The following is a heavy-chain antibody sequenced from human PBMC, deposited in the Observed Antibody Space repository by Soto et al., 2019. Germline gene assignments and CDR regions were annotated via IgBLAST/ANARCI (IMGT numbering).Heavy chain of an antibody. CDR3: AREDIVVVVAATPKAGVFDY. CDR2: ISYDGSNK. V-gene: IGHV3-30-3*01. J-gene: IGHJ4*02. CDR1: GFTFSSYA. Sequence: GGSLRLSCAASGFTFSSYAMHWVRQAPGKGLEWVAVISYDGSNKYYADSVKGRFTISRDNSKNTLYLQMNSLRAEDTAVYYCAREDIVVVVAATPKAGVFDYWGQGTLVTVSS. D-gene: IGHD2-15*01.